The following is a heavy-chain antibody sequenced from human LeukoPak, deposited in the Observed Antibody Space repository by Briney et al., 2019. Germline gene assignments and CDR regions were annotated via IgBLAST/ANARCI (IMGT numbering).Heavy chain of an antibody. CDR2: IYYSGST. CDR3: ARDSTYGSGSYYYYYGMDV. D-gene: IGHD3-10*01. V-gene: IGHV4-59*01. CDR1: GGSISSYY. J-gene: IGHJ6*02. Sequence: KPSETLSLTCTVSGGSISSYYWSWIRQPPGKGLEWIGYIYYSGSTNYNPSLKSRVTISVDTPKNQFSLKLSSVTAADTAVYYCARDSTYGSGSYYYYYGMDVWGQGTTVTVSS.